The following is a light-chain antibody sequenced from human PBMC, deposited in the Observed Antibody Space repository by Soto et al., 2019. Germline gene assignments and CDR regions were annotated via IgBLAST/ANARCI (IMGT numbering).Light chain of an antibody. J-gene: IGKJ1*01. CDR3: QQYDSSPWT. CDR1: QSVSSSY. Sequence: EIVLTQSPGTLSLSPGERATLSCRASQSVSSSYLAWYQQTPGQAPRLLVYDTSYRATGVPDRFSGSGSGTDFPLTISRLEPEDSAGYSCQQYDSSPWTFGQGTRWKSN. CDR2: DTS. V-gene: IGKV3-20*01.